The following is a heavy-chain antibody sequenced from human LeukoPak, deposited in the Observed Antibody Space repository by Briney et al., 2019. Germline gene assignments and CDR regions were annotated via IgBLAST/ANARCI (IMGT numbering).Heavy chain of an antibody. V-gene: IGHV4-30-4*08. Sequence: PPQTLSLTCTVSGGSISSGDYYWSWIRQPPGKGLEWIGYIYYSGSTYYNPSLKSRVTISVDTSKNQFSLKLSSVTAADTAVYYCARVGFDDFWSGYLISDAFDIWGQGTMVTVSS. J-gene: IGHJ3*02. CDR1: GGSISSGDYY. CDR3: ARVGFDDFWSGYLISDAFDI. CDR2: IYYSGST. D-gene: IGHD3-3*01.